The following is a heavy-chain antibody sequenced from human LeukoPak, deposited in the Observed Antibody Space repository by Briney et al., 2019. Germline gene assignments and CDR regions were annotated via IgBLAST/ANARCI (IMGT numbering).Heavy chain of an antibody. Sequence: ASVKVSYKASGYTSTGYYMHWVRQAPGQGLEWMGWINPNSGGTKYAQKFQGRVPMTRDTSISTAYMELSRLRSDDTAVYYCARVGMDYGFWSGYYKMYYYYYYMDVWGKGTTVTVSS. D-gene: IGHD3-3*01. CDR2: INPNSGGT. CDR3: ARVGMDYGFWSGYYKMYYYYYYMDV. J-gene: IGHJ6*03. V-gene: IGHV1-2*02. CDR1: GYTSTGYY.